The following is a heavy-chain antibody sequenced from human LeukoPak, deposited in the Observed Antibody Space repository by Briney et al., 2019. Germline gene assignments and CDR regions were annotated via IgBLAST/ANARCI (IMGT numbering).Heavy chain of an antibody. CDR2: FYYSGST. CDR3: ASRDAYCGGDCYLGGFDY. CDR1: GGSISSSSYY. V-gene: IGHV4-39*07. Sequence: SETLSLTCTVSGGSISSSSYYWGWIRQPPGKELEWIGSFYYSGSTYYNPSLKSRVTISVDKSKNQFSLKLSSVTAADTAVYYCASRDAYCGGDCYLGGFDYWGQGTLVTVSS. D-gene: IGHD2-21*02. J-gene: IGHJ4*02.